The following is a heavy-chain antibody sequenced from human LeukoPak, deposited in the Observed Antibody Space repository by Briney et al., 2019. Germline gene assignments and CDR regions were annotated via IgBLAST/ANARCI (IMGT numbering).Heavy chain of an antibody. CDR1: GFTFSSYW. D-gene: IGHD2-2*02. Sequence: GGSLRLSCAASGFTFSSYWMTWVRQAPGKGLEWVANIYQDGSKKNYVDSVKGRFTISRDNAKNSLYLQMNSLRAEDTAVYYCAKGMRHCDSTSCYSFHPPDYWGQGTLVSVSS. CDR3: AKGMRHCDSTSCYSFHPPDY. J-gene: IGHJ4*02. CDR2: IYQDGSKK. V-gene: IGHV3-7*03.